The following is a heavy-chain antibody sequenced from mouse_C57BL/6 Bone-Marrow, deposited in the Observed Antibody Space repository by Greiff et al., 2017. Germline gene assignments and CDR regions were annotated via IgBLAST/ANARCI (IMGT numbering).Heavy chain of an antibody. D-gene: IGHD2-3*01. J-gene: IGHJ4*01. CDR2: IYPRSGNT. V-gene: IGHV1-81*01. Sequence: QVQLQQSGAELARPGASVKLSCKASGYTFTSYGISWVKQRTGQGLEWIGEIYPRSGNTYYNEKFKGKATLTADKSSSTAYMELRSLTSEDAAVYFCAREGFYDAMDYWGQGTSVTVSS. CDR3: AREGFYDAMDY. CDR1: GYTFTSYG.